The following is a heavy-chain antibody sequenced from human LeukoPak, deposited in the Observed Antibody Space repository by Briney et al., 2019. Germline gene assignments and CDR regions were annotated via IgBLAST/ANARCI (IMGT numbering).Heavy chain of an antibody. CDR2: IYSGGST. CDR1: GFTLSSNY. J-gene: IGHJ6*03. Sequence: HPGGSLRLSCAASGFTLSSNYMSWVRQAPGKGLEWVSDIYSGGSTYYADSVKGRFTISRDNSKNTLYLQMNSLRAEDTGVYYCAKGVTNYYYYYMDVWGKGTTVTVSS. CDR3: AKGVTNYYYYYMDV. D-gene: IGHD4-17*01. V-gene: IGHV3-66*01.